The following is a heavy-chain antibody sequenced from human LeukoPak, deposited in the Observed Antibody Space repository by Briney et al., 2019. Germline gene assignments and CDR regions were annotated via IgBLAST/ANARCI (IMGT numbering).Heavy chain of an antibody. CDR1: GFTLKNYW. CDR3: AKSDWFDP. CDR2: SKYDGSTA. J-gene: IGHJ5*02. Sequence: GGSLRLSCETSGFTLKNYWMSWLRRAPGKGLEWVSRSKYDGSTAMYEESVKGRFTISRDNARGTLYLQMNSLRVDDTAVYYCAKSDWFDPCGRGILVTVSS. V-gene: IGHV3-74*03.